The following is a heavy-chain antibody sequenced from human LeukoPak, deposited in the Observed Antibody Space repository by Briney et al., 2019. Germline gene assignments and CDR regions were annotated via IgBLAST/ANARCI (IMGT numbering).Heavy chain of an antibody. Sequence: ASVKVSCKASGGTFSSYAISWVRQAPGQGLEWMGWMNPNSGSTDYAQKFQGRVTMTRDTSISTAYMELSRLRSDDTAVYYCAREVKYYDFWSGYYAPFDYYYYGMDVWGQGTTVTVSS. V-gene: IGHV1-2*02. CDR3: AREVKYYDFWSGYYAPFDYYYYGMDV. J-gene: IGHJ6*02. CDR2: MNPNSGST. CDR1: GGTFSSYA. D-gene: IGHD3-3*01.